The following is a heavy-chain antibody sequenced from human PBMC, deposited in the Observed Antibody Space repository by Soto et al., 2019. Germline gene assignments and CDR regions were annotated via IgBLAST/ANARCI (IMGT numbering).Heavy chain of an antibody. J-gene: IGHJ4*02. CDR3: AREEIAWSGYYKTRGFDY. CDR2: IYYSGST. V-gene: IGHV4-31*03. D-gene: IGHD3-3*01. CDR1: GGSISSGGYY. Sequence: PSETLSLTCTVSGGSISSGGYYWSWIRQHPGKGLEWIGYIYYSGSTYYNPSLKRRVTISVDTSKNQFSLKLSSVTAADTAVYYCAREEIAWSGYYKTRGFDYWGQGTLVTVSS.